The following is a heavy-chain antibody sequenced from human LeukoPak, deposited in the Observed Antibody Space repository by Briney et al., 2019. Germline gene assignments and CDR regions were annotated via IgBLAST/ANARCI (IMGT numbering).Heavy chain of an antibody. D-gene: IGHD3-22*01. CDR2: VSGGGGTT. V-gene: IGHV3-23*01. CDR1: GFTFSSYA. Sequence: PGGSPRLSCAASGFTFSSYAMTWVRQAPGKGLEWVSTVSGGGGTTYYADSVKGRFTISRDNSKNTLYLQMNSLRAEDTAVYYCAKSHRSGYSYWDYWGQGTLVTVSS. CDR3: AKSHRSGYSYWDY. J-gene: IGHJ4*02.